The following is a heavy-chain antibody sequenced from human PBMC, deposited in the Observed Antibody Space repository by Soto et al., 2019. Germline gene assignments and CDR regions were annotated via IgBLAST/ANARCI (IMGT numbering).Heavy chain of an antibody. CDR2: IKDDGREK. CDR3: ARDWGTPGRGSAVGYYYHYGMDV. D-gene: IGHD6-19*01. CDR1: EFTFNTYW. V-gene: IGHV3-7*05. J-gene: IGHJ6*02. Sequence: EVQLVESGGGLVQPGGSLRLSCLASEFTFNTYWMNWVRQAPGRGLEWVANIKDDGREKNYVDSVKGRFTISRDNAKNSLYLQRNSLRGEDTAVYFCARDWGTPGRGSAVGYYYHYGMDVLGQGTTVTVSS.